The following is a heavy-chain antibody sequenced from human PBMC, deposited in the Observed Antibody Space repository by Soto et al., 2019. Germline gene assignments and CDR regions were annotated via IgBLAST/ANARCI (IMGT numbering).Heavy chain of an antibody. Sequence: PSETLSLTCTVSGGSISSSSYYWGWIRQPPGKGLEWIGSIYYSGSTYYNPSLKSRVTISVDTSKNQFSLKLSSVTAADTAVYYCARTDILTGSTFGYWGQGTLVTVSS. CDR1: GGSISSSSYY. CDR2: IYYSGST. J-gene: IGHJ4*02. CDR3: ARTDILTGSTFGY. D-gene: IGHD3-9*01. V-gene: IGHV4-39*01.